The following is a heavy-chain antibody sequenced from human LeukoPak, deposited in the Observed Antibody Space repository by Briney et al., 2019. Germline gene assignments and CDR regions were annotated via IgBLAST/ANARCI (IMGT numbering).Heavy chain of an antibody. CDR1: GFTFSTYT. Sequence: KTGGSLRLSCAASGFTFSTYTMNWVRQAPGKGLEWVSYISNSSVYIYYTDSVKGRFTISRDNAKSSLYLQMNSLRAEDTAVYYCVRIRGRYSFGAFDVWGQGTMVSVSS. J-gene: IGHJ3*01. D-gene: IGHD1-26*01. V-gene: IGHV3-21*01. CDR2: ISNSSVYI. CDR3: VRIRGRYSFGAFDV.